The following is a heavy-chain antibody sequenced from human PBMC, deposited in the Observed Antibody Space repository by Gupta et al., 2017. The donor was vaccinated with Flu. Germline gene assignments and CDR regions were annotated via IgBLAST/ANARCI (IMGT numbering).Heavy chain of an antibody. V-gene: IGHV4-34*01. CDR3: ARGVIVVVPAANDYYYYYMDV. J-gene: IGHJ6*03. D-gene: IGHD2-2*01. Sequence: QVQLQQWGAGLLKPSETLSLTCAVYGGSFSGYYWRWIRQPPGKGLEWIGEINHSGSTNYNPSLKSRVTISVDTSKNQFSLKLSSVTAADTAVYYCARGVIVVVPAANDYYYYYMDVWGKGTTVTVSS. CDR1: GGSFSGYY. CDR2: INHSGST.